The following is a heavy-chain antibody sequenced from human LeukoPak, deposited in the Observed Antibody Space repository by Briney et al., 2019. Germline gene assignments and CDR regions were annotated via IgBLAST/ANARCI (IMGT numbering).Heavy chain of an antibody. V-gene: IGHV1-2*02. CDR2: INPNSGGT. D-gene: IGHD6-13*01. CDR3: ARDPTRYSSSWYQVDV. J-gene: IGHJ6*04. CDR1: GYTFISYS. Sequence: GASVKVSCKASGYTFISYSMNWVRQAPGQGLEWMGWINPNSGGTNCAQKFQGRVTMTRDTSISTAYMELSRLRSDDTAVYYCARDPTRYSSSWYQVDVWGKGTTVTISS.